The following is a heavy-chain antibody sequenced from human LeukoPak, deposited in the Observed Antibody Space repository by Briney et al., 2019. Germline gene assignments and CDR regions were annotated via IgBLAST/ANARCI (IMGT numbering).Heavy chain of an antibody. CDR1: GFTFSKYG. CDR2: IWYDGRTK. CDR3: ARDRGAARYFDY. V-gene: IGHV3-33*01. Sequence: PGGSLRLSCAASGFTFSKYGIHWVRQAPGKGLEWVAVIWYDGRTKYYADSVKGRFTISRDNSKNTLYLQMNSLRAEDTAVYHCARDRGAARYFDYWGQGTLVIVSS. J-gene: IGHJ4*02. D-gene: IGHD6-6*01.